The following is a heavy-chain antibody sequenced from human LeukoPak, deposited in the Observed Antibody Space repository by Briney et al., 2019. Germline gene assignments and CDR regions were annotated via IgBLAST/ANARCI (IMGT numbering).Heavy chain of an antibody. CDR1: GASISSGGYY. V-gene: IGHV4-31*01. CDR2: IYYDGKT. J-gene: IGHJ4*02. CDR3: ASASGSYYTLPYYFDY. Sequence: SQTLSLTCSVSGASISSGGYYWSWVRLHPGTGLEWLGYIYYDGKTLYNPSLRSPLTISLDTSKTQFSLKLTSVTAADTAVYHCASASGSYYTLPYYFDYWGQGTLVTVSS. D-gene: IGHD3-10*01.